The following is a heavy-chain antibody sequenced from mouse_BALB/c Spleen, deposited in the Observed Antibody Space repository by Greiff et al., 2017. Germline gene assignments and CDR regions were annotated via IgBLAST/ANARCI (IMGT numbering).Heavy chain of an antibody. V-gene: IGHV6-6*02. CDR2: IRLKSNNYAT. D-gene: IGHD1-1*01. J-gene: IGHJ3*01. CDR3: TRGAPYYYGPWFAY. CDR1: GFTFSNYW. Sequence: EVKLMESGGGLVQPGGSMKLSCVASGFTFSNYWMNWVRQSPEKGLEWVAEIRLKSNNYATHYAESVKGRFTISRDDSKSSVYLQMNNLRAEDTGIYYCTRGAPYYYGPWFAYWGQGTLVTVSA.